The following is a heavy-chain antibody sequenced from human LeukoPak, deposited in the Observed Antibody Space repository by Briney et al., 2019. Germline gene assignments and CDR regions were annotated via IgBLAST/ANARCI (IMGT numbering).Heavy chain of an antibody. D-gene: IGHD3-3*01. CDR2: ISASGGST. V-gene: IGHV3-23*01. J-gene: IGHJ2*01. CDR3: AKISLYDFWSGYYKPYWYFDL. Sequence: GGSLRLSCAASGFPFSNYAMSWVRQAPGKGLEWVSAISASGGSTNNADSVKGRFTISRDNSKSILYLQMNSLRAEDTAVYYCAKISLYDFWSGYYKPYWYFDLWGRGTLVTVSS. CDR1: GFPFSNYA.